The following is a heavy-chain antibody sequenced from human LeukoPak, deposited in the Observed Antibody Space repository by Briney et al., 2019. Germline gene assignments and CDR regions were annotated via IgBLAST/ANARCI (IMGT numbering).Heavy chain of an antibody. Sequence: PGGSLRLSCAASGFTFDNYGMSWVRQAPGKGLEWVSGITWNGGDTGYADSVKGRFTISRDNAKNSPYLQMNSLRAKDTALYYCARKTQAALSDYWGQGTLVTVSS. V-gene: IGHV3-20*04. CDR3: ARKTQAALSDY. J-gene: IGHJ4*02. D-gene: IGHD2-15*01. CDR1: GFTFDNYG. CDR2: ITWNGGDT.